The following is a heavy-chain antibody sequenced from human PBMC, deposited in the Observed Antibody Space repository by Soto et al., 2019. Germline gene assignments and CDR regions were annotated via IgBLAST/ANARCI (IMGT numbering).Heavy chain of an antibody. CDR1: GFTFSSYW. CDR2: IKQDGSEK. CDR3: AGAPAYSSSWPGLDY. V-gene: IGHV3-7*05. Sequence: EVQLVESGGGLVQPGGSLRLSCAASGFTFSSYWMSWVRQAPGKGLEWVDKIKQDGSEKYYVDDVKGRFTISRDNAKNSLYMQMTSQRAEDTAVYYCAGAPAYSSSWPGLDYWGQGTLGTVSS. D-gene: IGHD6-13*01. J-gene: IGHJ4*02.